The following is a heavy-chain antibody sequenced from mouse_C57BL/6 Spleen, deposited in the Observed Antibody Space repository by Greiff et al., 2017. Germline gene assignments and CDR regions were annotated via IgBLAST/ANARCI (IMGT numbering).Heavy chain of an antibody. J-gene: IGHJ3*01. D-gene: IGHD2-4*01. CDR3: ATYYDYDAGFAY. CDR2: INPNNGGT. Sequence: DVKLVESGPELVKPGASVKIPCKASGYTFTDYNMDWVKQSHGKSLEWIGDINPNNGGTIYNQKFKGKATLTVDKSSSTAYMELRSLTSEDTAVYYCATYYDYDAGFAYWGQGTLVTVSA. V-gene: IGHV1-18*01. CDR1: GYTFTDYN.